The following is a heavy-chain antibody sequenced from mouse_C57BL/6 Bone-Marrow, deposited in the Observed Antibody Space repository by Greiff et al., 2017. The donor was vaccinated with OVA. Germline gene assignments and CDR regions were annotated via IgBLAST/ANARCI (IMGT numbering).Heavy chain of an antibody. D-gene: IGHD2-5*01. CDR1: GYTFTNYW. CDR2: IYPGGGYT. J-gene: IGHJ2*01. CDR3: ARWSNYNFDY. V-gene: IGHV1-63*01. Sequence: QVQLKESGAELVRPGTSVKMSCKASGYTFTNYWIGWAKQRPGHGLEWIGDIYPGGGYTNYNEKFKGKATLTADKSSSTAYMQFSSLTSEDSAIYYCARWSNYNFDYWGQGTTLTVSS.